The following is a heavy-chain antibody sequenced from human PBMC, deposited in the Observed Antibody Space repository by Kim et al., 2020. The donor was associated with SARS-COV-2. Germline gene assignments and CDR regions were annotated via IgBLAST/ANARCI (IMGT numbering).Heavy chain of an antibody. J-gene: IGHJ4*02. V-gene: IGHV6-1*01. Sequence: SQTLSLTCAISGDSVSSNSAAWNWIRQSPSRGLEWLGRTYYRSKWYNDYAVSVKSRITINPDTSKNQFSLQLNSVTPEDTAVYYCARAHYDFWSGYYTGMGGDYYFDYWGQGTLVTVSS. CDR3: ARAHYDFWSGYYTGMGGDYYFDY. CDR2: TYYRSKWYN. CDR1: GDSVSSNSAA. D-gene: IGHD3-3*01.